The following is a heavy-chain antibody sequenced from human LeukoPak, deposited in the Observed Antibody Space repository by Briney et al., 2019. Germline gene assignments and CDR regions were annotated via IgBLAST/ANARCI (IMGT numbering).Heavy chain of an antibody. CDR1: GFPFSIYW. D-gene: IGHD3-10*01. Sequence: GGSLRFSCAASGFPFSIYWMQWVRQALGEGRVWVSRISSDGTTTTYADSVKGRFTISRDNAKNTLYLEVRSLRAEDTAVYFCARDADGPGSLIDYWGQGTLVTVSS. CDR3: ARDADGPGSLIDY. V-gene: IGHV3-74*01. J-gene: IGHJ4*02. CDR2: ISSDGTTT.